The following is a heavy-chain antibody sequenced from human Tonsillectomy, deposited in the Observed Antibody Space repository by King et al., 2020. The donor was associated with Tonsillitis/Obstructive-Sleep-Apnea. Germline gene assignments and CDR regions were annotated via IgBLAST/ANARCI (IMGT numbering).Heavy chain of an antibody. CDR3: AKDLAWELLNDTFDI. Sequence: DVQLVESGGGLVQPGRSLRLSCAASGFTFDDYAMHWVRQAPGKGLEWVSGISWNSGSIGYADSVKGRFTISRDNAKNSLYLQMNSLRAEDTALNYCAKDLAWELLNDTFDIWGQGTMVTVSS. J-gene: IGHJ3*02. V-gene: IGHV3-9*01. D-gene: IGHD1-26*01. CDR2: ISWNSGSI. CDR1: GFTFDDYA.